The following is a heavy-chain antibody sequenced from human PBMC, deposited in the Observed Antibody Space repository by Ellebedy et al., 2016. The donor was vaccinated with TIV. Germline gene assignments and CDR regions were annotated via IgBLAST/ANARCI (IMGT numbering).Heavy chain of an antibody. J-gene: IGHJ4*02. D-gene: IGHD5-18*01. CDR3: ARIGGYGAAF. CDR2: INHSGST. CDR1: GGSFSDYY. Sequence: SETLSLXXAVYGGSFSDYYWSWIRQSPGKGLEWIGEINHSGSTNYNPSLKSRVTISIDPSKNQFSLRLSSVTAADTAVYYCARIGGYGAAFWGQGTLVTVSS. V-gene: IGHV4-34*01.